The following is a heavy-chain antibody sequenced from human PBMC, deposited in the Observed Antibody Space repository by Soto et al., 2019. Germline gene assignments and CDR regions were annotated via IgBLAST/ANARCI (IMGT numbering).Heavy chain of an antibody. Sequence: PSETLSLTCAVSGGSISSGGYSWSWIRQPPGKGLEWIGSIYYSGSTYYNPSLKSRVTISVDTSKNQFSLKLSSVTAADTAVYYCARAGVTTVTVDYWGQGTLVTVSS. CDR2: IYYSGST. V-gene: IGHV4-30-2*03. J-gene: IGHJ4*02. CDR3: ARAGVTTVTVDY. D-gene: IGHD4-17*01. CDR1: GGSISSGGYS.